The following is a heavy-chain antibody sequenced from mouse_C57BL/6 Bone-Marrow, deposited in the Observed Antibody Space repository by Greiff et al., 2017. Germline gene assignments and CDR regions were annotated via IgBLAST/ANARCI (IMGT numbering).Heavy chain of an antibody. CDR3: ARIAYYSNLFDY. V-gene: IGHV5-17*01. D-gene: IGHD2-5*01. CDR1: GFTFSDYG. CDR2: ISSGSSTI. Sequence: EVHLVESGGGLVKPGGSLKLSCAASGFTFSDYGMHWVRQAPEKGLEWVAYISSGSSTIYYADTVKGRFTISRDNAKNTLFLQMTRLRSEDTAMYYCARIAYYSNLFDYWGQGTTLTVSS. J-gene: IGHJ2*01.